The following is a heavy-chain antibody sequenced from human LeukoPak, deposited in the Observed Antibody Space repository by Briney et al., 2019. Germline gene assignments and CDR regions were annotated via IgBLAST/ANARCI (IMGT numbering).Heavy chain of an antibody. CDR3: SAMFYPYGPRRHFDY. CDR1: GFTFSDAW. Sequence: PGGSLRLSCAASGFTFSDAWMSWVRQTPGKGLEWIGRIKSKSDGGTTDYAEPGKGRFTISRDDSKDTLYLQMNSLKTEDTAVYYCSAMFYPYGPRRHFDYWGQGTLVTVSS. V-gene: IGHV3-15*01. D-gene: IGHD3-10*01. CDR2: IKSKSDGGTT. J-gene: IGHJ4*02.